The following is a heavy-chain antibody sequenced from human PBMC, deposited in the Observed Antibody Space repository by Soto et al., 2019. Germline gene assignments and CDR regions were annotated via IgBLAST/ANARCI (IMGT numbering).Heavy chain of an antibody. CDR2: FNPHSGGT. D-gene: IGHD2-2*01. V-gene: IGHV1-2*02. CDR3: ARPDCSSTSCSYYYFALDV. Sequence: QVKLVQSGAVVKKPGASVKVSCKASGYTFTGYYMHWVRQAPGQGLEWLGWFNPHSGGTKYAQKVQGRVTVSRDPSTSTAYLELSRLTSDDTAVYYCARPDCSSTSCSYYYFALDVWGQGATVTVS. J-gene: IGHJ6*02. CDR1: GYTFTGYY.